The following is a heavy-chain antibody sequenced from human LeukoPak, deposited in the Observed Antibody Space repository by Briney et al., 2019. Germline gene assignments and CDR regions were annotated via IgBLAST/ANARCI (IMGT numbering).Heavy chain of an antibody. CDR3: ARVFTPINGYGSGSYSFLGSLDP. D-gene: IGHD3-10*01. J-gene: IGHJ5*02. CDR2: INPSGGST. Sequence: GASVKVSCKASGYTFTSYYMHWARQAPGQGLEWMGIINPSGGSTSYAQKFQGRVTMTRDMSTSTVYMELSSLRSEDTAVYYCARVFTPINGYGSGSYSFLGSLDPWGQGTLVTVSS. V-gene: IGHV1-46*01. CDR1: GYTFTSYY.